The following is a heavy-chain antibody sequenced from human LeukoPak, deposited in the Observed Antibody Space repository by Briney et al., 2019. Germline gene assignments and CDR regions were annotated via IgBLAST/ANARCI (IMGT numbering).Heavy chain of an antibody. J-gene: IGHJ4*02. D-gene: IGHD6-13*01. Sequence: GGSLRLSCAASGFTFSSYEMNWVRQAPGKGLEWVSYISSSGSTIYYADSVKGRFTISRDNAKNSLYLQMNSLRTEDTAVYYCARVEVRPIIAAAGTGYFDYWGQGTLVTVSS. CDR2: ISSSGSTI. CDR3: ARVEVRPIIAAAGTGYFDY. CDR1: GFTFSSYE. V-gene: IGHV3-48*03.